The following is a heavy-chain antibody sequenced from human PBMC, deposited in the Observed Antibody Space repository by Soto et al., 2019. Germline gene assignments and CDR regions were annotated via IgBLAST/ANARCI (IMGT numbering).Heavy chain of an antibody. D-gene: IGHD1-1*01. CDR3: ARVERGTATTVVDAFDI. Sequence: QVQLQQWGAGLLKPSETLSLTCAVYGGFVSSGSYYWSWIRQPPGKGLEWIGEMSHSGGTHFNPSRKSRVTISVDTSKNQFSLKMSSVTAADTALDYWARVERGTATTVVDAFDIWGPGTMVTVSS. J-gene: IGHJ3*02. CDR1: GGFVSSGSYY. CDR2: MSHSGGT. V-gene: IGHV4-34*01.